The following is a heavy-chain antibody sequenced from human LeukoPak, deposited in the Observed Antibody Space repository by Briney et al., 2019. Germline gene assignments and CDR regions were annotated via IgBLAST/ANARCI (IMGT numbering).Heavy chain of an antibody. D-gene: IGHD2-15*01. CDR1: GFTFSTYA. CDR2: ISTSGRST. Sequence: PGGSLRLSCAASGFTFSTYAMSWVRQAPGKGLEWVSTISTSGRSTYYADSVKGRFTISRDNSKNTLYLQMNSLRAEDTAVYYCSTDCIGGSCDSEAPSLVWGQGTLVTVSS. J-gene: IGHJ4*02. V-gene: IGHV3-23*01. CDR3: STDCIGGSCDSEAPSLV.